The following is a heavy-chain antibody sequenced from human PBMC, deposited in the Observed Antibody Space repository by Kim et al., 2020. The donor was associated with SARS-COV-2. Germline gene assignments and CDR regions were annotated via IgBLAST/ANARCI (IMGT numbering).Heavy chain of an antibody. CDR1: GGSISSSSYY. V-gene: IGHV4-39*07. Sequence: SETLSRTCTVSGGSISSSSYYWGWIRQPPGKGLEWIGSIYYSGRTYYNPSLKSRVTISVDTSKNQFSLKLSSVTAADTAVYYCARARRYSSSWMGGWFDPWGQGTLVTVSS. CDR2: IYYSGRT. D-gene: IGHD6-13*01. J-gene: IGHJ5*02. CDR3: ARARRYSSSWMGGWFDP.